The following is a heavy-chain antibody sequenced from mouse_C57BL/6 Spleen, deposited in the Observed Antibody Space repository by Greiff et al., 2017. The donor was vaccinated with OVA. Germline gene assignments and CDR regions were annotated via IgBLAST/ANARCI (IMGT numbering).Heavy chain of an antibody. D-gene: IGHD4-1*01. J-gene: IGHJ2*01. CDR3: ARGAGTGSFDY. Sequence: EVKLVESGGGLVKPGGSLKLSCAASGFSFSDYGMHWVRQAPETGLEWVAYISSGSSTIYYADTVKGRFTISRDNAKTTLFLQMTSLRSEDTAMYYCARGAGTGSFDYWGQGTTLTVSS. V-gene: IGHV5-17*01. CDR2: ISSGSSTI. CDR1: GFSFSDYG.